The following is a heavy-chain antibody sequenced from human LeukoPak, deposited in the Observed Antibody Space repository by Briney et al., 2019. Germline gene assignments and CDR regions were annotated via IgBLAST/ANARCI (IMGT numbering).Heavy chain of an antibody. CDR3: ARDRATVTTRLPDY. CDR1: GGTFSSYA. Sequence: SVKVSCKASGGTFSSYATSWVRQAPGQGLEWMGRIIPILGIANYAQKFQGRVTITADKSTSTAYMELSSLRSEDTAVYYCARDRATVTTRLPDYWGQGTLVTVSS. CDR2: IIPILGIA. J-gene: IGHJ4*02. D-gene: IGHD4-17*01. V-gene: IGHV1-69*04.